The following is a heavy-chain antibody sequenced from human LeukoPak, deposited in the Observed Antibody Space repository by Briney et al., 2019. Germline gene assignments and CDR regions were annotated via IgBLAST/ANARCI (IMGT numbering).Heavy chain of an antibody. CDR1: GFTFSSYV. J-gene: IGHJ6*03. Sequence: GGSLRLSCAASGFTFSSYVMHWVRQAPGKGLEWVAFISYDGSNKYYADSVKGRFTISRDNAKNSLYLQMNSLRAEDTAVYYCAGVWSYYDFWSGMDVWGKGTTVTVSS. D-gene: IGHD3-3*01. V-gene: IGHV3-30-3*01. CDR3: AGVWSYYDFWSGMDV. CDR2: ISYDGSNK.